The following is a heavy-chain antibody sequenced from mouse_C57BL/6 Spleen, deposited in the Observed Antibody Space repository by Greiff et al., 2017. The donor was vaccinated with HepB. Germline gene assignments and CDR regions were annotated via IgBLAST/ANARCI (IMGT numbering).Heavy chain of an antibody. J-gene: IGHJ4*01. Sequence: QVQLQQPGAELVRPGTSVKLSCKASGYTFTSYWMHWVKQRPGQGLEWIGVIDPSDSYTNYNQKFKGKATLTVDTSSSTAYMQLSSLTSEDSAVYYCARAGFYYDYDGAMDDWGQGTSVTVSS. CDR3: ARAGFYYDYDGAMDD. CDR2: IDPSDSYT. CDR1: GYTFTSYW. V-gene: IGHV1-59*01. D-gene: IGHD2-4*01.